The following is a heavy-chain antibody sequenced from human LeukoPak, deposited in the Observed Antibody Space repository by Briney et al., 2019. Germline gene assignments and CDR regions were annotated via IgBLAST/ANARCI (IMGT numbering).Heavy chain of an antibody. J-gene: IGHJ5*02. V-gene: IGHV1-18*01. D-gene: IGHD2-2*01. CDR1: GYTFTSYG. CDR2: ISAYNGST. CDR3: ARSLGYCSSTSCLTNWFDP. Sequence: ASVKVSCKASGYTFTSYGISWVRQAPGQGLEWMGWISAYNGSTNYAQKLQGRVTMTTDTSTSTAYMELRSLRSDDTAVYYCARSLGYCSSTSCLTNWFDPWGQGTLVTVSS.